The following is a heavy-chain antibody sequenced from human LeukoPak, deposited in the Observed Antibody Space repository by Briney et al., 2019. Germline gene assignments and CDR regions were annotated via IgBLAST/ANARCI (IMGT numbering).Heavy chain of an antibody. CDR3: ARAPTYDFWSGYYPHLYFDL. V-gene: IGHV1-8*03. Sequence: ASVKVSCKASGYTFTSYDINWVRQATGQGLEWMGWMNPNSGNTGYAQKFQGRVTITRNTSISTAYMELSSLRSEDTAVYYCARAPTYDFWSGYYPHLYFDLWGRGTLVTVSS. CDR1: GYTFTSYD. D-gene: IGHD3-3*01. J-gene: IGHJ2*01. CDR2: MNPNSGNT.